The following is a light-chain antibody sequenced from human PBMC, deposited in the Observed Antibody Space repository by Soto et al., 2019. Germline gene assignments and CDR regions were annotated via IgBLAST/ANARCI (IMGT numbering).Light chain of an antibody. V-gene: IGLV2-23*02. CDR1: SSDVGSYNL. CDR2: DVS. CDR3: CSYAGSSTWV. J-gene: IGLJ3*02. Sequence: QSVLTQPASVSGSPGQSITISCTGTSSDVGSYNLVSWYQQHPGKAPKLMIYDVSKRPSGVSNRFSGSKSGNTASLTISGLQAEDEAYYYCCSYAGSSTWVFGGGTKLTVL.